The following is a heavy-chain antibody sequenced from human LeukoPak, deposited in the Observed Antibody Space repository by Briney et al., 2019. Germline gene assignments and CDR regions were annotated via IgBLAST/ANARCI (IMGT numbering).Heavy chain of an antibody. CDR3: ARDERGYSYGYVSDWFDP. D-gene: IGHD5-18*01. V-gene: IGHV1-3*01. Sequence: ASAKVSCKASGYTFTSYAMHWVRQAPGQRLEWMGWINAGNGNTKYSQKFQGRVTITRDTSASTAYMELSSLRSEDTAVYYCARDERGYSYGYVSDWFDPWGQGTLVTVSS. CDR2: INAGNGNT. CDR1: GYTFTSYA. J-gene: IGHJ5*02.